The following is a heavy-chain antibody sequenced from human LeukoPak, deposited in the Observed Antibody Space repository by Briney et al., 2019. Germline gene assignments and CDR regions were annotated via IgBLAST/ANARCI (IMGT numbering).Heavy chain of an antibody. Sequence: SETLSLTCTVSGDSVTSGRYFWPWIRQHPGKGLDWIGYISDSGTTSYNPSLKSRVSISVATSNNQFSLRLSSVTAADTAVYYCARDVVVTSSPDAFDIWGQGTMVTVSS. V-gene: IGHV4-31*03. D-gene: IGHD2-21*02. CDR3: ARDVVVTSSPDAFDI. CDR2: ISDSGTT. CDR1: GDSVTSGRYF. J-gene: IGHJ3*02.